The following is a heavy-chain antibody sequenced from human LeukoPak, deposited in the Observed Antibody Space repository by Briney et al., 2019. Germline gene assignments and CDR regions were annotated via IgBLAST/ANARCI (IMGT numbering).Heavy chain of an antibody. V-gene: IGHV1-8*01. CDR2: MNPNSGNT. D-gene: IGHD4-17*01. CDR1: GYTFTSYD. J-gene: IGHJ4*02. Sequence: ASVKVSCKASGYTFTSYDINWVRQATGQGLEWMGWMNPNSGNTGYAQKFQGRVTMTRNTSISTAYMELSSLRSEDTAVYYCARRHDYGDYGEFDYWGQGTLVTVSS. CDR3: ARRHDYGDYGEFDY.